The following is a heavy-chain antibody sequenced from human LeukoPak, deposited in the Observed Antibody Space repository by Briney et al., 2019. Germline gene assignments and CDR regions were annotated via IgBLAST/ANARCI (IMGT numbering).Heavy chain of an antibody. D-gene: IGHD3-22*01. Sequence: GASVKVSCKASGGTFSSYAISWVRQAPGQGLEWMGRIIPILGIANYAQKFQGRVTITADKSTSTAYMELSSLRSEDTAVYYCAREARNHKYYYDSSGYYSNFDYWGQGTLVTVSS. CDR3: AREARNHKYYYDSSGYYSNFDY. V-gene: IGHV1-69*04. CDR1: GGTFSSYA. J-gene: IGHJ4*02. CDR2: IIPILGIA.